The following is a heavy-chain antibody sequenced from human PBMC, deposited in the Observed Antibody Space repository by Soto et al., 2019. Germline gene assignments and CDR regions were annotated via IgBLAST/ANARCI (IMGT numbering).Heavy chain of an antibody. Sequence: QITLKESGPTLVKPTQTLTLTCTFSGFSLSTSGVGVGWIRQPPGKAPEWLALIYWDDDKRYSPSLKSRLTITNDTSKNQVVLTMTNMDPVDTATYYCAHRPSYCSGGSCYSGFDYWGQGTLVTVSS. D-gene: IGHD2-15*01. V-gene: IGHV2-5*02. CDR2: IYWDDDK. J-gene: IGHJ4*02. CDR3: AHRPSYCSGGSCYSGFDY. CDR1: GFSLSTSGVG.